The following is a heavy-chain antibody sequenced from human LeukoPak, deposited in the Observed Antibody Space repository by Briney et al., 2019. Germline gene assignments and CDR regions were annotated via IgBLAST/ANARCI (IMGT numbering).Heavy chain of an antibody. CDR2: ISYDGSNK. D-gene: IGHD3-9*01. CDR3: AKDDILKGRRYYYGMDV. CDR1: GFTFSSYG. V-gene: IGHV3-30*18. Sequence: GRSLRLSCAASGFTFSSYGMHWVCQAPGKGLEWVAVISYDGSNKYYADSVKGRFTISRDNSKNTLYLQMNSLRAEDTAVYYCAKDDILKGRRYYYGMDVWGKGTTVTVSS. J-gene: IGHJ6*04.